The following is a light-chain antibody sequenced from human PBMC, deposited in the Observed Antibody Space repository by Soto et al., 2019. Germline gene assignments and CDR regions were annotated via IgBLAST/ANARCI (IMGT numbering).Light chain of an antibody. Sequence: EIVLTQSPGTLSLSPGERATLSCRASQSVSSSYLAWYQQKPGQAPRLLIYGASSSATGIPDRFSGSGSWTDFSLTISSLEPQDFGVYYCQQYGSSPPYTCGQGTKLEIK. V-gene: IGKV3-20*01. CDR1: QSVSSSY. J-gene: IGKJ2*01. CDR3: QQYGSSPPYT. CDR2: GAS.